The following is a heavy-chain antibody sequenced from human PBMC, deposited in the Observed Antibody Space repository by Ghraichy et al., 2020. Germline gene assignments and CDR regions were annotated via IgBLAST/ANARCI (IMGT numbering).Heavy chain of an antibody. V-gene: IGHV3-7*01. J-gene: IGHJ4*02. CDR2: IKGDGSET. CDR1: RFSFSNSW. D-gene: IGHD3-16*02. Sequence: GESLNISCTASRFSFSNSWMNWVRQAPGKGLEWVANIKGDGSETNYVDSVKGRFTISRDNAENSLYLQMNSLRAEDTAVYYCARKSPFEGFSLYRPFDYWGQGTLVTVSS. CDR3: ARKSPFEGFSLYRPFDY.